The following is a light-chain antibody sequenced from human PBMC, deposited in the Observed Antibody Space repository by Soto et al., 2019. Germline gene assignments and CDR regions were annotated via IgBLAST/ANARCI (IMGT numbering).Light chain of an antibody. CDR2: AAS. Sequence: DIQLTQSPSFLSASVGDRVTITCRASQGIGNYLGWYQQEPGKAPKLLIFAASTLQTGVPSRFSGSGSGTEFTLTISSLQPEDCTTYYCQQLNTYPLTFGGGTKVEIK. V-gene: IGKV1-9*01. J-gene: IGKJ4*01. CDR3: QQLNTYPLT. CDR1: QGIGNY.